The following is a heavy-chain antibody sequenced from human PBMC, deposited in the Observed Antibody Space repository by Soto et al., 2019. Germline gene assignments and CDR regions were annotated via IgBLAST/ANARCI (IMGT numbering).Heavy chain of an antibody. D-gene: IGHD6-19*01. CDR3: ANDRRVAGTPCDYGMDV. J-gene: IGHJ6*02. V-gene: IGHV3-30*18. CDR1: GFTFSSYG. Sequence: QVQLVESGGGVVQPGRSLRLSCAASGFTFSSYGMHWVRQAPGKGLEWVAVISYDGSNKYYADSVKGRFTISRDNSKNTRYLQMSSRRAEDTAVYYCANDRRVAGTPCDYGMDVWGQGTTVTVSS. CDR2: ISYDGSNK.